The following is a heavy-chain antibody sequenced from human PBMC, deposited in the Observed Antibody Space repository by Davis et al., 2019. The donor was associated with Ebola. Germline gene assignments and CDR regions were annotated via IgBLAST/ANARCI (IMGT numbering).Heavy chain of an antibody. CDR1: GFTFSRYG. D-gene: IGHD3-22*01. Sequence: GGSLRLSCEASGFTFSRYGMHWVRQAPGKGPEWLTYIFFDGSETFYADSVKGRFTISRDNSKNTLYLQMGRLRSDDTAMYYCARAITMIVAGWFDPWGQGTLVTVSS. CDR3: ARAITMIVAGWFDP. CDR2: IFFDGSET. J-gene: IGHJ5*02. V-gene: IGHV3-30*03.